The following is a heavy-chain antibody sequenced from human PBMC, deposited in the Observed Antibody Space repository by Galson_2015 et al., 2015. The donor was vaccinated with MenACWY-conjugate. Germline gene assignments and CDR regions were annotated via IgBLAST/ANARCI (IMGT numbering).Heavy chain of an antibody. Sequence: QSGAEVKKPGESLKMSCKASGYSFSSFWIGWVRQMPGKGLEWMGIIYPGDSDTRYSPSFQGQVTISADTSISTVYLQWTRRQASDPAIYSGASPLSGPITPFPSWAKGTLVTVSP. D-gene: IGHD3-10*01. V-gene: IGHV5-51*01. CDR1: GYSFSSFW. CDR2: IYPGDSDT. J-gene: IGHJ1*01. CDR3: ASPLSGPITPFPS.